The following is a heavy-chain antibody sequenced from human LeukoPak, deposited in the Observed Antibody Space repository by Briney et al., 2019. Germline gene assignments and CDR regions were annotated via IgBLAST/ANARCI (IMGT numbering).Heavy chain of an antibody. D-gene: IGHD3-22*01. CDR2: FDPEDGET. Sequence: ASVKVSCKVSGYTLTELSMHWVRQAPGKGLEWMGGFDPEDGETIYTQKFQGRVTMTEDTSTDTAYMELSSLRSEDTAVYYCARTYYYYYDSSGTFDYWGQGTLVTVSS. CDR1: GYTLTELS. CDR3: ARTYYYYYDSSGTFDY. V-gene: IGHV1-24*01. J-gene: IGHJ4*02.